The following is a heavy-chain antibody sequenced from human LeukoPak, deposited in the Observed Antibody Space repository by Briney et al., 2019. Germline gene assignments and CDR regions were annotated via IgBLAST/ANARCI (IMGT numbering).Heavy chain of an antibody. J-gene: IGHJ5*01. CDR2: ISSSGGTI. V-gene: IGHV3-48*03. CDR1: GFSFSSYE. CDR3: ARVVNQLPYS. D-gene: IGHD2-2*01. Sequence: GGSLRLSCAASGFSFSSYEMNWVRQAPGKGLEWVSYISSSGGTIYYADSVKGRFTISRDNAKNSLFLQMNSLRAEDTAVYYCARVVNQLPYSRGQGALVTVSS.